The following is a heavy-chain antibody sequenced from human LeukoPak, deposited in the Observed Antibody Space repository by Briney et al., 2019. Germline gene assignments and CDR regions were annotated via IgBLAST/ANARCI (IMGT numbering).Heavy chain of an antibody. J-gene: IGHJ6*02. CDR3: ARDFVGYDSGAYIYYYFYAMDV. CDR1: GFTFSSYS. D-gene: IGHD6-19*01. V-gene: IGHV3-48*01. Sequence: PGGSLRLSCTASGFTFSSYSMNWVRQAPGKGLEWVSYISRSSSTIYYADSVKGRFTISRDNSKNTLYLQMNSLRAEDAAVYYCARDFVGYDSGAYIYYYFYAMDVWGQGSTVSVSS. CDR2: ISRSSSTI.